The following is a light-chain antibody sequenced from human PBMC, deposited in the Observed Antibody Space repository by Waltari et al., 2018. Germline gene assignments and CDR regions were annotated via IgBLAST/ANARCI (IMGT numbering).Light chain of an antibody. CDR1: QSVLYRSNNKNY. CDR2: WAS. CDR3: QHYYSTPLA. Sequence: DIVMTQSPDSLAVSLGARATINCRSTQSVLYRSNNKNYLAWYPRKQGQPPKLLIYWASNRESGVPDRFSGSGSGTDFTLTISSLQAEDVAVYYCQHYYSTPLAFGGGTKVEIK. J-gene: IGKJ4*01. V-gene: IGKV4-1*01.